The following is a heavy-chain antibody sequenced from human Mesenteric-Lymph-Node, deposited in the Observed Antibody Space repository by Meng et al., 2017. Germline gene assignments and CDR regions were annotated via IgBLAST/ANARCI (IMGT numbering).Heavy chain of an antibody. CDR3: ARGYNYKLDY. CDR2: IIPDGSST. V-gene: IGHV3-74*01. CDR1: GFSFSDHS. D-gene: IGHD1-20*01. J-gene: IGHJ4*02. Sequence: GESLKISCAASGFSFSDHSKHWVRQPPGKGPVWVSRIIPDGSSTNYADSVKGRFTISRDNAKNTLYLQMNSLRAEDTAVYYCARGYNYKLDYWGQGALVTVSS.